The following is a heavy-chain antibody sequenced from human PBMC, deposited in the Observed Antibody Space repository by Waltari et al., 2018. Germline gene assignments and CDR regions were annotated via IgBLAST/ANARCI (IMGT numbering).Heavy chain of an antibody. CDR1: GYRFTGNA. V-gene: IGHV1-3*01. D-gene: IGHD6-19*01. CDR2: ISPRNGNI. Sequence: QVQLLQSGTGVKRPGASVKVSCKASGYRFTGNARDWVRQAPGQSLEWMGWISPRNGNIRYSQKFQGRVTLSRDTSANTVYMELRGLRSEDTAIYYCAREVTGWPPYYDHWGQGILVTVSS. J-gene: IGHJ4*02. CDR3: AREVTGWPPYYDH.